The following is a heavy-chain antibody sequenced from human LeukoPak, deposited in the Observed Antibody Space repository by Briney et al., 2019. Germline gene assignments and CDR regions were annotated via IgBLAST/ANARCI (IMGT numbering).Heavy chain of an antibody. CDR1: GGSFSGYY. V-gene: IGHV4-34*01. D-gene: IGHD6-19*01. J-gene: IGHJ6*03. CDR3: ARRYSSGWYGYYYMDV. CDR2: INHSGST. Sequence: SETLSLTCAVYGGSFSGYYWSWIRQPPGKGLEWIGEINHSGSTNYNPSLKSRVTISVDTSKNQFSLKLSSVTAADTAVYYCARRYSSGWYGYYYMDVWGKGTTVTISS.